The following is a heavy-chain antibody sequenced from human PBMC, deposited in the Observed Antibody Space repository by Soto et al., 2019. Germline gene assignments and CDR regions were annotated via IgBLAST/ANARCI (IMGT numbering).Heavy chain of an antibody. V-gene: IGHV1-69*06. CDR2: IIPIFGTA. CDR3: ATSVAVAGTGPRDYSYYYGMDV. CDR1: GGTFSSYA. J-gene: IGHJ6*02. Sequence: QVQLVQSGAEVKKPGSSVKVSCKASGGTFSSYAISWVRQAPGQGLEWMGGIIPIFGTANYAQKFQGRVTITADKSTSTAYMELSSLRSEDTAVYYCATSVAVAGTGPRDYSYYYGMDVWGQGTTVTVSS. D-gene: IGHD6-19*01.